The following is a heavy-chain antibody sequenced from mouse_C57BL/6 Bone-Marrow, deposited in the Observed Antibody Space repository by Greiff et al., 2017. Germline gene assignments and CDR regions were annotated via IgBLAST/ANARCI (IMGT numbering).Heavy chain of an antibody. CDR3: AKAPIYYYGSRYFDV. D-gene: IGHD1-1*01. V-gene: IGHV1-82*01. Sequence: QVQLQQSGPELVKPGASVKISCKASGYAFSSSWMNWVKQRPGKGLEWIGRIYPGDGDTNYNGKFKGKATLTADKSSSTAYMQLSSLTSEDSAVYFCAKAPIYYYGSRYFDVGGRGTTVTVSS. J-gene: IGHJ1*03. CDR2: IYPGDGDT. CDR1: GYAFSSSW.